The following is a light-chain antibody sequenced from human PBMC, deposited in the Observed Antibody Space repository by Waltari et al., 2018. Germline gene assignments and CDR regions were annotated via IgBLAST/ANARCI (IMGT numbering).Light chain of an antibody. CDR2: DVH. V-gene: IGLV2-14*03. Sequence: QSALTQPASVSGSPGQSITISCSGTSSDIGTYNHVSWYQQHPGNAPKLMIYDVHNRPSGVSNRFSGSKSGNTASLTISGLQAEDEADYYCCSYTTSSALWVFGGGTKLTVL. J-gene: IGLJ3*02. CDR3: CSYTTSSALWV. CDR1: SSDIGTYNH.